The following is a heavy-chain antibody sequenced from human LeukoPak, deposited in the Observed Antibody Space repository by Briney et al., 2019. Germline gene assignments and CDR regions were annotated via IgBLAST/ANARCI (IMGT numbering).Heavy chain of an antibody. J-gene: IGHJ6*03. CDR1: GFTFSSYW. Sequence: GGSLRLSCAASGFTFSSYWMHWVRQAPGKGLVWVSRINSDGSSTSYADSVKGRFTISRDNSKNTLYLQMNSLRAEDTAVYYCARVGKERYYDSSGPYYYYYMDVWGKGTTVTVSS. CDR2: INSDGSST. V-gene: IGHV3-74*01. CDR3: ARVGKERYYDSSGPYYYYYMDV. D-gene: IGHD3-22*01.